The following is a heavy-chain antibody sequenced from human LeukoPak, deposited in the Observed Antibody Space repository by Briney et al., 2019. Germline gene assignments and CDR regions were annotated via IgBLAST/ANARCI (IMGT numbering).Heavy chain of an antibody. J-gene: IGHJ6*03. D-gene: IGHD3-3*01. Sequence: SQTLSLTCTVSGGSISSGDYYWSWIRQPPGKGLEWIGYIYYIGNTFYNPSLKSRVTISVDTSKNQFSLKLSSVTAADTAVYYCATRGPDHYDFWSGYQRPIYYYYYMDVWGKGTTATVSS. V-gene: IGHV4-30-4*01. CDR1: GGSISSGDYY. CDR2: IYYIGNT. CDR3: ATRGPDHYDFWSGYQRPIYYYYYMDV.